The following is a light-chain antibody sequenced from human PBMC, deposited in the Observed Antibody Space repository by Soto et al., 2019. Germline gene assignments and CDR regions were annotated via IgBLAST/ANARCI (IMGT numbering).Light chain of an antibody. CDR1: QSVSSN. J-gene: IGKJ1*01. CDR3: QQYNNWPPWT. Sequence: EIVMTQSPATLSVSPGERATLSCRASQSVSSNLAWYQHKPCQAPRLLIYGASTRATGIPARFSGSGSGTEFTLTISSLQSEDFAVYYCQQYNNWPPWTFGQGTKVDIK. V-gene: IGKV3-15*01. CDR2: GAS.